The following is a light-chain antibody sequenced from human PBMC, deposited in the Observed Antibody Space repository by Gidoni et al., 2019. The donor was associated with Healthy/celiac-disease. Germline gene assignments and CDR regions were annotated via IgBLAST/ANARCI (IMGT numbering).Light chain of an antibody. CDR1: ALPKQY. CDR3: QSADSSGTPYVV. Sequence: SYALTQPPSVSVSPGQTARITCSGDALPKQYAYWYQQKPGQAPVLVIYKDSERPSGSPERFSGSSSGTTVTLTISGVQAEDEADYYCQSADSSGTPYVVFGGGTKLTVL. J-gene: IGLJ2*01. CDR2: KDS. V-gene: IGLV3-25*03.